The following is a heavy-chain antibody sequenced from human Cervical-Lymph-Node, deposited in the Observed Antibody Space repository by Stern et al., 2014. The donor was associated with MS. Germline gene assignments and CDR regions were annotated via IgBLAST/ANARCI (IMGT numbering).Heavy chain of an antibody. CDR2: IYYSGST. Sequence: VQLMQSGPGLMKPSETLSLTCTVSGGSISSYYWSWIRQPPGKGLEWIGYIYYSGSTNYNPSRKSRVTISVDTSKNQFSLKLSSVTAADTAVYFCARGYSSSWYWFDSWGQGTQVTVSS. D-gene: IGHD6-13*01. V-gene: IGHV4-59*01. CDR1: GGSISSYY. CDR3: ARGYSSSWYWFDS. J-gene: IGHJ5*01.